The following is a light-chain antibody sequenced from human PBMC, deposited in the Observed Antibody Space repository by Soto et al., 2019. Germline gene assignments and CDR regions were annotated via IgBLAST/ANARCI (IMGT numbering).Light chain of an antibody. CDR3: QQYNNWPLL. CDR2: GAS. Sequence: EIVMTQSPATLSVSPGERATLSCRASQSVSSNLAWYHQKPGQAPRLLIYGASTRATGIPARFSGSGSGTEFTLTISSLQSEDFAVYYCQQYNNWPLLFGQGTKLEIK. J-gene: IGKJ2*01. CDR1: QSVSSN. V-gene: IGKV3-15*01.